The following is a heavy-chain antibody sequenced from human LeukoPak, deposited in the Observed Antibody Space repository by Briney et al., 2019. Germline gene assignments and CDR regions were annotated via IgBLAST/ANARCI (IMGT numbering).Heavy chain of an antibody. J-gene: IGHJ4*02. CDR2: ISSSGSTI. Sequence: GGSLRLSCAASGFTFCSYEMNWVRQAPGKGLEWVSYISSSGSTIYYADSVKGRFTISRDNAKNSLYLQMNSLRAEDTAVYYCARALTYYFDYWGQGTLVTVSS. CDR3: ARALTYYFDY. CDR1: GFTFCSYE. V-gene: IGHV3-48*03.